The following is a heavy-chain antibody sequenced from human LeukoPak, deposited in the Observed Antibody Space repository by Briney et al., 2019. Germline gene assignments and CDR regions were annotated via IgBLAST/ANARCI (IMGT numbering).Heavy chain of an antibody. CDR3: AVRSGSYRCFDY. Sequence: PAGSLRLSCAASGFTFSSYGMHWVRQAPGKGLEWVAVIWYDGGNKNYADSVKGRFTVSRGNSKNTLYLQMNSLRAEDTAVYYCAVRSGSYRCFDYWGQGTLVTVSS. CDR2: IWYDGGNK. CDR1: GFTFSSYG. J-gene: IGHJ4*02. V-gene: IGHV3-33*01. D-gene: IGHD1-26*01.